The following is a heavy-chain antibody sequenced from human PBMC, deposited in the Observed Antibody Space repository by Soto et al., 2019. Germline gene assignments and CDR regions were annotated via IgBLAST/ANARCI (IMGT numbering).Heavy chain of an antibody. CDR3: ARGYCSGGSCPTGIAYYYYYMDV. J-gene: IGHJ6*03. CDR2: IYYSGST. V-gene: IGHV4-59*01. CDR1: GGSISSYY. D-gene: IGHD2-15*01. Sequence: PSEILSLTCTVSGGSISSYYWSWTRQPPGKGLEWIGYIYYSGSTNYNPSLKSRVTISVDASKNQFSLKLSSVTAADTAVYYCARGYCSGGSCPTGIAYYYYYMDVWGKGTTVTVSS.